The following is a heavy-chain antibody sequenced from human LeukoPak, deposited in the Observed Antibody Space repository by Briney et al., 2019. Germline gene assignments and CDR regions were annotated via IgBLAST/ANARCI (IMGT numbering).Heavy chain of an antibody. J-gene: IGHJ4*02. CDR2: INPKSGGT. CDR1: GYTFTGYY. CDR3: ARETYNGRYYYFDY. V-gene: IGHV1-2*06. Sequence: GASVKVSCKASGYTFTGYYIHWVRQAPGQGLEWMGRINPKSGGTNHAQKFQGRVTMTRDTSISTAYMELSSLRSDDTAVYFCARETYNGRYYYFDYWGQGTLVTVSS. D-gene: IGHD1-26*01.